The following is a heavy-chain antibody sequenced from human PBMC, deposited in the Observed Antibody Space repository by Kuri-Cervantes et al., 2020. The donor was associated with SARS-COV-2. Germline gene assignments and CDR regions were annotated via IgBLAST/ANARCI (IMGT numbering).Heavy chain of an antibody. D-gene: IGHD3-16*01. CDR1: GFTFSGYT. J-gene: IGHJ4*02. V-gene: IGHV3-21*01. Sequence: GESLKISCVATGFTFSGYTMNWVRQAPGKALQWVSSISGSGSYIYYADSVKGRFTVSRDSAKSSLYLQMNSLRGEDTAVYYCARDLRMGKSLDYWGQGTLVTVSS. CDR2: ISGSGSYI. CDR3: ARDLRMGKSLDY.